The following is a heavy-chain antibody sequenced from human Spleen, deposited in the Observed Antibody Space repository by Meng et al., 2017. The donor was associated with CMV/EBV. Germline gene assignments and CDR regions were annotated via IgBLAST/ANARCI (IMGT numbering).Heavy chain of an antibody. CDR3: AHSLVFLWFGEFSNDNWFGP. CDR2: IYWNDNK. J-gene: IGHJ5*02. D-gene: IGHD3-10*01. Sequence: SGPTLVKPTQTLTLTCTFSGFSLNTSGGGVGWIRQPPGKALEWLALIYWNDNKRYSPSLNNRLTITKDTSKNQVVLTMTNMDPLDTATYYCAHSLVFLWFGEFSNDNWFGPWGQGTLVTVSS. CDR1: GFSLNTSGGG. V-gene: IGHV2-5*01.